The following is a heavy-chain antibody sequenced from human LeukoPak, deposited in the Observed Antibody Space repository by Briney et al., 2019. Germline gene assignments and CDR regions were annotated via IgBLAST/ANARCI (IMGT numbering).Heavy chain of an antibody. D-gene: IGHD3-3*01. CDR2: IYSSGST. J-gene: IGHJ4*02. Sequence: GGSLRLSCAASGFTFSSYAMSWVRQAPGKGLEWVSVIYSSGSTDYADSVKGRFTISRDNSKNTLYLQMNSLRAEDTAVYYCARDVFLGDSRKFDYWGQGTLVTVSS. CDR3: ARDVFLGDSRKFDY. V-gene: IGHV3-53*01. CDR1: GFTFSSYA.